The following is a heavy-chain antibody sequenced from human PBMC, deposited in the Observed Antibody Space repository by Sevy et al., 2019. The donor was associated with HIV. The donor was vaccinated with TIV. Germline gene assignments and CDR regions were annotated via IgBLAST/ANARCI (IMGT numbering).Heavy chain of an antibody. CDR1: GFTFSDHY. V-gene: IGHV3-72*01. J-gene: IGHJ3*02. D-gene: IGHD3-22*01. Sequence: GGSLRLSCAASGFTFSDHYMDWVRQAPGKGLEWVGRTRNKANSYTTEYAASVKGRFTISRDDSKNSLYLQMNSLKTEDTAVYYCVREGYYDSSGYIRPRGAFDIWGQGTMVTVSS. CDR2: TRNKANSYTT. CDR3: VREGYYDSSGYIRPRGAFDI.